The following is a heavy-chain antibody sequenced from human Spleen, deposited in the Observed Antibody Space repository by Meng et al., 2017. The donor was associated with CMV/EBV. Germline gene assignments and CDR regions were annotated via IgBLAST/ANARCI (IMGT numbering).Heavy chain of an antibody. J-gene: IGHJ4*02. Sequence: YTFTSYFMHWVRQAPGQGLEWMGIVTPGSGRITYAQKFQGRVTMTRDTSTSTVFMELSSLRSEDTAVYYCARGYCSSSSCYTDYFDYWGQGTLVTVSS. V-gene: IGHV1-46*01. CDR3: ARGYCSSSSCYTDYFDY. D-gene: IGHD2-2*02. CDR2: VTPGSGRI. CDR1: YTFTSYF.